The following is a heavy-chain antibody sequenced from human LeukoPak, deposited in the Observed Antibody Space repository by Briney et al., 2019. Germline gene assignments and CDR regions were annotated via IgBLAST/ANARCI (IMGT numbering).Heavy chain of an antibody. Sequence: GGSLRLSCAASGFTFSSYAMSWVRQAPGKGLEWVSAISGSGGSTYYADSVKGRFTISRDNSKNTLYLQMNSLRAEDTAVYYCAKRGPYYYDSSGSLDYWGQGTLVTVSS. CDR1: GFTFSSYA. CDR2: ISGSGGST. J-gene: IGHJ4*02. CDR3: AKRGPYYYDSSGSLDY. V-gene: IGHV3-23*01. D-gene: IGHD3-22*01.